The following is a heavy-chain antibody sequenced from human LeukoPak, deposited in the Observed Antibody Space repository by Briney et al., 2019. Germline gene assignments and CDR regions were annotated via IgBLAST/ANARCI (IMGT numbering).Heavy chain of an antibody. CDR3: ARLYGDQPFDR. J-gene: IGHJ4*02. Sequence: PSETLSLTCTVSGDSISRSSNYWGWIRQPPGKGLEWIGSLSYSGKTYYNSSLKSRVTISGDTSKNQYSLKVTSVTAADTALYYCARLYGDQPFDRWGQGTLVTVSS. CDR2: LSYSGKT. CDR1: GDSISRSSNY. V-gene: IGHV4-39*01. D-gene: IGHD4-17*01.